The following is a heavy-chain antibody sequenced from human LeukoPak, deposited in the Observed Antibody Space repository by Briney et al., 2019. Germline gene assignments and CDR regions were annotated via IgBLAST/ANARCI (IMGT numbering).Heavy chain of an antibody. CDR3: AKAPHYDILTGRFTARLWYFDY. CDR2: IIPILGIA. V-gene: IGHV1-69*04. CDR1: GGTFSSYA. D-gene: IGHD3-9*01. Sequence: SVKVSCKASGGTFSSYAISWVRQAPGQGLEWMGRIIPILGIANYAQKFQGRVTITADKSTSTAYMELSSLRAEDTAVYYCAKAPHYDILTGRFTARLWYFDYWGQGTLVTVSS. J-gene: IGHJ4*02.